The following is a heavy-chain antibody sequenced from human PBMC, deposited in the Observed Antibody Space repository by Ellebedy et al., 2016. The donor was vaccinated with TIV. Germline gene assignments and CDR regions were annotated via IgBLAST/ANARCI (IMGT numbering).Heavy chain of an antibody. J-gene: IGHJ5*02. V-gene: IGHV3-48*01. CDR2: ISSSSSII. Sequence: GGSLRLXXAASGFTFSNYAMTWVRQAPGKGLEWVSYISSSSSIIYYADSVKGRFTISRDKSKNTLSLQMDSLRVEDTAVYYCARDRVGGFDHWGQGTLVTVSS. CDR3: ARDRVGGFDH. CDR1: GFTFSNYA. D-gene: IGHD1-26*01.